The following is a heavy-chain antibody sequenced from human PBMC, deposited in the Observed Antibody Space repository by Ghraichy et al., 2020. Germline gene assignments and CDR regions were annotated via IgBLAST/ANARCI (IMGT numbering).Heavy chain of an antibody. Sequence: SETLSLTCTVSGGSISSCSYYWGWNRQPPGMGLEWIGNIYYSGSTYYNPSLKSRVTISADTSKNQFSLKLSSVTAADTAVYYCISPICSGGSCYPYYYYYMAVWRKGSTVTVSS. CDR2: IYYSGST. D-gene: IGHD2-15*01. CDR1: GGSISSCSYY. CDR3: ISPICSGGSCYPYYYYYMAV. J-gene: IGHJ6*03. V-gene: IGHV4-39*01.